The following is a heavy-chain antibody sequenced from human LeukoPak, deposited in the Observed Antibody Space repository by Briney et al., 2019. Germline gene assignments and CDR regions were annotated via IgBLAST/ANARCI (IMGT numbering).Heavy chain of an antibody. Sequence: GGSLRLSCAASGSIFSSFGMQWVRQAPGKGLDWVAGIWYDGSNRNYADSVKGRFTISRDNSKNTLFLQMDSLRAEDTAVYYCGRVFCGGNCYSPPLPDYWGQGTLVTVSA. CDR3: GRVFCGGNCYSPPLPDY. D-gene: IGHD2-21*02. CDR2: IWYDGSNR. V-gene: IGHV3-33*01. CDR1: GSIFSSFG. J-gene: IGHJ4*02.